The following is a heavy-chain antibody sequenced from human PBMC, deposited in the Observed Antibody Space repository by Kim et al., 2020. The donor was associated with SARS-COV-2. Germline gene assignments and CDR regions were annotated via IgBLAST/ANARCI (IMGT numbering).Heavy chain of an antibody. CDR3: ATKGFGELLDTFDY. CDR1: GYSFTSYW. D-gene: IGHD3-10*01. CDR2: IDPSDSYT. V-gene: IGHV5-10-1*01. Sequence: GESLKISCKGSGYSFTSYWISWVRQMPGKGLEWMGRIDPSDSYTNYSPSFQGHVTISADKSISTAYLQWSSLKASDTAMYYCATKGFGELLDTFDYWGQGTLVTVSS. J-gene: IGHJ4*02.